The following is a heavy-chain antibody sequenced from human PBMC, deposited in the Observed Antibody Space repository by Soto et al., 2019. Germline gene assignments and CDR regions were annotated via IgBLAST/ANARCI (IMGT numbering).Heavy chain of an antibody. V-gene: IGHV1-69*02. D-gene: IGHD3-10*01. CDR3: ASSYGSGYRAFDY. Sequence: QVQLVQPGAEVKRPGSSVKVSCKASGDTFNFYSINWVRQAPGLGLEWMGRVNPIVSMSNYAQKFQARVTMTADKSTSTAYMELSSLSSEDTAIYYCASSYGSGYRAFDYWGQGALVTVSS. J-gene: IGHJ4*02. CDR1: GDTFNFYS. CDR2: VNPIVSMS.